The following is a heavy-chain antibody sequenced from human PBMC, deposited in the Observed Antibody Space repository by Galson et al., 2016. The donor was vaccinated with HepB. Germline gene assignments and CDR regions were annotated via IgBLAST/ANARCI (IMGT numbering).Heavy chain of an antibody. D-gene: IGHD2/OR15-2a*01. CDR3: ARAYSRLGRWRLLYYFDY. CDR2: INQDGSEK. J-gene: IGHJ4*02. Sequence: SLRLSCAASGFTFSNHWMTWVRQAPGKGLEWVANINQDGSEKYYVDSVQGRFTISRDNAKNSLYLQMNSLRAEDTAVYYCARAYSRLGRWRLLYYFDYWGQGTLVTVSS. CDR1: GFTFSNHW. V-gene: IGHV3-7*01.